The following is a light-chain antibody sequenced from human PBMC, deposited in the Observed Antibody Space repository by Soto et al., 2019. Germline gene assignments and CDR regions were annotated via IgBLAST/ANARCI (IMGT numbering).Light chain of an antibody. CDR3: QVYGSSPKT. J-gene: IGKJ1*01. CDR1: QPVNSGY. CDR2: GVS. Sequence: IVLTQSPGTPSLSPGEGATLSCRXSQPVNSGYLAWYQQKPGQAPRLLMYGVSTRDTGIPDRFSGSGAGTDFTLTISRLEPGDFAVYYCQVYGSSPKTFGQGTKVDIK. V-gene: IGKV3-20*01.